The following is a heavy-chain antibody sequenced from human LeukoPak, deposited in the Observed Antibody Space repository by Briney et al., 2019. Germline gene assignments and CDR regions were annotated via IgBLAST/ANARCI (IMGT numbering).Heavy chain of an antibody. CDR2: IYPGDSET. CDR3: ARRGYSYGYVPSGFDY. Sequence: KPGESLQISCQGSGYIFTSYWIGWVRQMPGKGLEWMGIIYPGDSETRYSPSFQGQVTISADKSISTAYLQWSSLKASDTAMFYCARRGYSYGYVPSGFDYWGQGSLVTVSS. CDR1: GYIFTSYW. J-gene: IGHJ4*02. V-gene: IGHV5-51*01. D-gene: IGHD5-18*01.